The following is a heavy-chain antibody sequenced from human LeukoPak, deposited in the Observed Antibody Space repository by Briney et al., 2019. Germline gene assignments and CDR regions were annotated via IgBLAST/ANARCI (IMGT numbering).Heavy chain of an antibody. V-gene: IGHV4-31*03. D-gene: IGHD6-6*01. Sequence: SETLSLTCTVSGGSISSGGYYWSWIRQQPGKGLEWIAYIYYSGSTYYNPSLKSRVTISVDTSKNQFSLKLTSVTAADTAVYYCARYSSSPADFAYWGQGTLVTVSS. CDR1: GGSISSGGYY. CDR3: ARYSSSPADFAY. J-gene: IGHJ4*02. CDR2: IYYSGST.